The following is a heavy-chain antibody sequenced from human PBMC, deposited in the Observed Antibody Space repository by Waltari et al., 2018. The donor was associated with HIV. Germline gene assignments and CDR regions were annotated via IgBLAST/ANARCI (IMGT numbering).Heavy chain of an antibody. Sequence: QVQLVQSGTEVKKPGASVKVSCKASGYTFSSYGITWVRQAPGQGLEWMGWISTYIGNTYYAQKFQGRVTMTTDTSTSTAYMELRSLRSDDTAVYYWARDLYSGSQGAFDYWGQGTLITVSS. CDR1: GYTFSSYG. J-gene: IGHJ4*02. D-gene: IGHD1-26*01. CDR2: ISTYIGNT. V-gene: IGHV1-18*01. CDR3: ARDLYSGSQGAFDY.